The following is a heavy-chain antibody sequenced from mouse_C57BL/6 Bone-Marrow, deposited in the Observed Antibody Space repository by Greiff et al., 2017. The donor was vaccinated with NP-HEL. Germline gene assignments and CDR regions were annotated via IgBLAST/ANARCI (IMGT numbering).Heavy chain of an antibody. J-gene: IGHJ4*01. CDR3: ARRRYYDYDSYAMDY. CDR1: GYTFTSYW. V-gene: IGHV1-61*01. Sequence: QVQLKQPGAELVRPGSSVKLSCKASGYTFTSYWMDWVKQRPGQGLEWIGNIYPSDSETHYNQKFKDKATLTVDKSSSTAYMQLSSLTSEDSAVYYCARRRYYDYDSYAMDYWGQGTSVTVSS. CDR2: IYPSDSET. D-gene: IGHD2-4*01.